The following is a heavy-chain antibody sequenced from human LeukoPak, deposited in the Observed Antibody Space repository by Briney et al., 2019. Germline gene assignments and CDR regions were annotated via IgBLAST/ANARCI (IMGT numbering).Heavy chain of an antibody. V-gene: IGHV3-23*01. CDR1: GFTFSSYG. Sequence: PGGSLRLSCAASGFTFSSYGMHWVRQAPGKGLEWVSAISGSGGSTYYADSVKGRFTISRDNSKNTLYLQMNSLRAEDTTVYYCAKDSSGWYHYFDYWGQGTLVTVSS. CDR2: ISGSGGST. D-gene: IGHD6-19*01. J-gene: IGHJ4*02. CDR3: AKDSSGWYHYFDY.